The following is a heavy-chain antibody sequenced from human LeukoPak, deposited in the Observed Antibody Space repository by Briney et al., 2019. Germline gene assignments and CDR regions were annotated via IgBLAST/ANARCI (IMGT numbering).Heavy chain of an antibody. D-gene: IGHD3-16*01. J-gene: IGHJ4*02. V-gene: IGHV3-23*01. CDR3: AKVGDGLIAPDY. CDR1: GFTFSSYA. CDR2: ISGSGGST. Sequence: PGGSLRLSCAASGFTFSSYAMSWVRQAPGKGLEWVSAISGSGGSTYYADSVKGRFTISRDNSKNTLYLQMNSLRAEDTAVYCCAKVGDGLIAPDYWGQGTLVTVSS.